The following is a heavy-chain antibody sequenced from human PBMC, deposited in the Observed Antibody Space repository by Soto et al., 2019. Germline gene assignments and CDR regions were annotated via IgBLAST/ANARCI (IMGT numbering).Heavy chain of an antibody. J-gene: IGHJ5*02. CDR2: ISGSGGST. CDR1: GLTFSSYA. D-gene: IGHD3-10*01. Sequence: EVQLLESGGGLIQPGGSLRLSCAASGLTFSSYAMSWVRQAPGKGLEWVSAISGSGGSTYYADSVKGRFTISRDNSKNTLYLQMNSLRAEDAAVYYCAQAQLYIRGVIHNWFDPWGQGTLVTVSS. V-gene: IGHV3-23*01. CDR3: AQAQLYIRGVIHNWFDP.